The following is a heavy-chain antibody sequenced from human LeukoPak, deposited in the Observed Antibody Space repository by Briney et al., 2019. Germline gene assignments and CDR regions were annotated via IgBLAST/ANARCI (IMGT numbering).Heavy chain of an antibody. D-gene: IGHD1-26*01. Sequence: XXXQPPXXXXXWIGYIYTSGSTNYNPSLKSRVTISVDTSKNQFSLKLSSVTAADTALYYCARHKGGRYSGSYLDYWGQATLVTVSS. V-gene: IGHV4-4*09. CDR3: ARHKGGRYSGSYLDY. J-gene: IGHJ4*02. CDR2: IYTSGST.